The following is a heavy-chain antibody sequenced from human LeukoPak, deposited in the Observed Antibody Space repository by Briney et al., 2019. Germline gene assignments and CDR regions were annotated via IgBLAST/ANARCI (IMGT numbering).Heavy chain of an antibody. D-gene: IGHD2-2*01. V-gene: IGHV3-33*01. CDR1: GFTFSSYG. CDR2: IWYDGSNK. CDR3: ARDRCSSTSCYYYYGMDV. Sequence: PGRSLRLSCAASGFTFSSYGMHWVRQAPGKGLEWVAVIWYDGSNKYYADSVKGRYTISRDNSKNTLYLQMNSLRAEDTAVYYCARDRCSSTSCYYYYGMDVWGKGTTVTVSS. J-gene: IGHJ6*04.